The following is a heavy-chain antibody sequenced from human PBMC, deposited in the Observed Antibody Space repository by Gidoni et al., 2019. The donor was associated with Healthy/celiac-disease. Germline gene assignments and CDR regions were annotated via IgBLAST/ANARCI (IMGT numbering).Heavy chain of an antibody. D-gene: IGHD5-18*01. J-gene: IGHJ6*03. CDR1: GFTFGDYA. CDR3: TRDLADHYSYGTYYYMDV. CDR2: IRSKAYGGTT. V-gene: IGHV3-49*04. Sequence: EVQLVESGGGLVQPGRSLRLSCTASGFTFGDYAMSWVRQAPGKGLEWVGFIRSKAYGGTTEYAASVKGRFTISRDDSKSIAYLQMNSLKTEDTAVYYCTRDLADHYSYGTYYYMDVWGKGTTVTVSS.